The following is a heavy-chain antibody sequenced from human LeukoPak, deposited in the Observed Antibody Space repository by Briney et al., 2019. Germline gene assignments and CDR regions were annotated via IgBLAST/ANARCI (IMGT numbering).Heavy chain of an antibody. V-gene: IGHV4-39*07. J-gene: IGHJ5*02. CDR1: GGSISSRSYS. CDR2: MYYTGNS. CDR3: AKGYTNGVNQEVWLDP. Sequence: SETLSLTCTVSGGSISSRSYSWGWIRQPPGKGLEWIGSMYYTGNSDYNPSLKSRLTMSVDTSKNQFSLKLSSVTAADTAVYFCAKGYTNGVNQEVWLDPWGQGTLVTVSS. D-gene: IGHD2-8*01.